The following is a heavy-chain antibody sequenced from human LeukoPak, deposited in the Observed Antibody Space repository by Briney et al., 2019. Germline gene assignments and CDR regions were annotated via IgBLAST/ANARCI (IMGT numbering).Heavy chain of an antibody. Sequence: ASVKVSCKASGDTFTSYSTSSVRHAPGQRLEWMGWISYYNGSTNYAQKLQGRVTMTTDTSTSKAYMELRSLRSDDTAVYYCARDDCSGGSCYLGVDQHWGQGTLVTVSS. CDR3: ARDDCSGGSCYLGVDQH. J-gene: IGHJ1*01. D-gene: IGHD2-15*01. V-gene: IGHV1-18*01. CDR2: ISYYNGST. CDR1: GDTFTSYS.